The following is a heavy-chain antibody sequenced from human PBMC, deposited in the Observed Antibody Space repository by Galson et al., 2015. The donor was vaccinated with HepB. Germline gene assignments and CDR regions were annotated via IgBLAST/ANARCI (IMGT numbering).Heavy chain of an antibody. CDR2: IIPIFGTA. CDR1: GGTFSSYT. J-gene: IGHJ3*02. CDR3: ARSTPNPVATAPSIYFDI. Sequence: SVKVSCKASGGTFSSYTISWVRQAPGQGLEWMGGIIPIFGTANYAQKFQGRVTITADESTSTAYMELSSLRSEDTAVYYCARSTPNPVATAPSIYFDIWGQGTMVTVSS. D-gene: IGHD5-12*01. V-gene: IGHV1-69*13.